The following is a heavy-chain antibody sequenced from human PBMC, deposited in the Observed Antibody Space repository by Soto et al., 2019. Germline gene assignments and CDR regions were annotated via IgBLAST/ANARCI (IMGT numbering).Heavy chain of an antibody. Sequence: SETLSLTCTVSGGSTTSDDWSWIRQPPGKGLEWIGSISYSGSTKYNPSLESRVMISLDTSKNQFSLRLTSVTAADTALYYCARDWDSSGLFDPWGQGALVTVSS. D-gene: IGHD3-10*01. CDR1: GGSTTSDD. V-gene: IGHV4-59*01. CDR2: ISYSGST. CDR3: ARDWDSSGLFDP. J-gene: IGHJ5*02.